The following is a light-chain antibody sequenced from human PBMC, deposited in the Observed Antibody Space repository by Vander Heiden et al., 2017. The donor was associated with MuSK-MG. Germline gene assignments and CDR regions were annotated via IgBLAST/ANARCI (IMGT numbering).Light chain of an antibody. V-gene: IGKV1-39*01. Sequence: DIQMTQSPSSLSASVGDRVTITCRASQSISSYLNWYQQKPGKAPKLLIYAASSLQSRVPSRFSGSGSGTDFTLTISRLQPEDFATYYCQQSDSTPLTFGHGTKVDIK. CDR1: QSISSY. J-gene: IGKJ3*01. CDR2: AAS. CDR3: QQSDSTPLT.